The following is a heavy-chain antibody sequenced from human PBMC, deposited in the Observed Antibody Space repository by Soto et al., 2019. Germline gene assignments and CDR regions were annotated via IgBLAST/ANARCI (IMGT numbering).Heavy chain of an antibody. V-gene: IGHV1-18*01. Sequence: GASVKVSCKASGYTFTSYGISWVRQAPGQGLEWMGWISAYNGNTNYAQKLQGIVTMTTDTSTSTAYMELRSLRSDDTAVYYCARDIVAARRGDYYYYGMDVWGQGTTVTVSS. J-gene: IGHJ6*02. D-gene: IGHD6-6*01. CDR3: ARDIVAARRGDYYYYGMDV. CDR2: ISAYNGNT. CDR1: GYTFTSYG.